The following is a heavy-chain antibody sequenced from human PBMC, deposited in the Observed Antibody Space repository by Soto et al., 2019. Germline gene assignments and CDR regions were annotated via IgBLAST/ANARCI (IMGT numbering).Heavy chain of an antibody. CDR3: ARESPSEYQLHDYYYYYMDV. V-gene: IGHV3-7*01. D-gene: IGHD2-2*01. J-gene: IGHJ6*03. Sequence: GGSLRLSCAASGFTFSSYWMSWVRQAPGKGLEWVANIKQDGSEKYYVDSVKGRFTISRDNAKNSLYLQMNSLRAEDTAVYYCARESPSEYQLHDYYYYYMDVWGKGTTVTVSS. CDR1: GFTFSSYW. CDR2: IKQDGSEK.